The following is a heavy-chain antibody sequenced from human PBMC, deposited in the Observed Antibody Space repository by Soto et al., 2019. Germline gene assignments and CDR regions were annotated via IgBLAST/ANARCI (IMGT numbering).Heavy chain of an antibody. J-gene: IGHJ4*02. D-gene: IGHD3-22*01. CDR1: GGSISSSSYY. V-gene: IGHV4-39*01. CDR2: IYYSGST. Sequence: SETLSLTCTVSGGSISSSSYYWGWIRQPPGKGLEWIGSIYYSGSTYYNPSLKSRVTISVDTSKNQFSLKLSSVTAADTAVYYCARLEVDSSGYYYFDYWGQGTLVTVSS. CDR3: ARLEVDSSGYYYFDY.